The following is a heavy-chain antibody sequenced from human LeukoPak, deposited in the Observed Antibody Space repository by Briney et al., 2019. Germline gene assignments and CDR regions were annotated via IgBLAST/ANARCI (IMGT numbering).Heavy chain of an antibody. J-gene: IGHJ5*02. Sequence: GGSLRLSCAASGFTFSSYSMNWVRQAPGKGPEWVSAIGGRGGSTYYADSLGGRFTISRDNSKDMVYLQMNSLKVEDTATYYCGKEGGAWGQGTLVTVSS. CDR2: IGGRGGST. CDR3: GKEGGA. CDR1: GFTFSSYS. D-gene: IGHD3-16*01. V-gene: IGHV3-23*01.